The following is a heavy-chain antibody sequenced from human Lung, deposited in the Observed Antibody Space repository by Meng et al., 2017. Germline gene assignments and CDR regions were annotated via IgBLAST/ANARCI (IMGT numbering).Heavy chain of an antibody. CDR1: GFTVSNAW. J-gene: IGHJ4*01. CDR2: MKSNVDGGTV. V-gene: IGHV3-15*01. Sequence: VQLVESGGGFVKPGGSLRLSCAASGFTVSNAWMTWVRQAPGKGLEWIGRMKSNVDGGTVGYAAAVKGRFFISRDDSENTFYLQMNSLKTEDTAVYYCSGHVDYWGHGTLVTVSS. CDR3: SGHVDY.